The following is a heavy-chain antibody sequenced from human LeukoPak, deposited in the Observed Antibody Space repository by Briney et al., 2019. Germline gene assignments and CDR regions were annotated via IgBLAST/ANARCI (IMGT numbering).Heavy chain of an antibody. D-gene: IGHD3-16*01. CDR3: ARNLGPFDV. Sequence: GGSLRLSCAASGFTFNDFAMTWVRQAPGKGLEWVSTIADAGTYYADSVKGRFIISRDNSKNMLYLQLNSLRADDTAMYYCARNLGPFDVRGHGTMVTVSS. J-gene: IGHJ3*01. CDR2: IADAGT. CDR1: GFTFNDFA. V-gene: IGHV3-23*01.